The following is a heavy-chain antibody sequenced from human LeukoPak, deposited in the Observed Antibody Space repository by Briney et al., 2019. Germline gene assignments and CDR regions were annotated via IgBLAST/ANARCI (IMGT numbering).Heavy chain of an antibody. CDR2: IYYSGST. Sequence: PSETLSLTCTVSGGSISSSSYYWGWIRQPPGKGLEWIGNIYYSGSTYYNPSLKSRVTISLDTSKNQFSLKLNSVTAADTAVYYCARDHSSSSEDYWGKGTLVTVSS. CDR1: GGSISSSSYY. D-gene: IGHD6-13*01. V-gene: IGHV4-39*07. CDR3: ARDHSSSSEDY. J-gene: IGHJ4*02.